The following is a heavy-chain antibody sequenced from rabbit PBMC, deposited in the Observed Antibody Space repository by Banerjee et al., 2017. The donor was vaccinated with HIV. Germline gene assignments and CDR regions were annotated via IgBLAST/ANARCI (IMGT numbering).Heavy chain of an antibody. CDR3: ARSFSGWYYFNL. CDR2: TDTGSGSG. J-gene: IGHJ4*01. CDR1: GFDFSSYG. Sequence: QEQLVESGGGLVQPGGSLKLSCKASGFDFSSYGVSWVRQAPGKGLEWIACTDTGSGSGYYASWAKGRFTISKTSSTTVTLQMTSLTAADTATYFCARSFSGWYYFNLWGQGTLVTVS. D-gene: IGHD1-1*01. V-gene: IGHV1S45*01.